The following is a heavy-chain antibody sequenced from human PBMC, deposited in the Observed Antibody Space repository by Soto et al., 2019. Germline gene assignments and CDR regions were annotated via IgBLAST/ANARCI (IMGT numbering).Heavy chain of an antibody. V-gene: IGHV4-59*01. D-gene: IGHD3-10*01. CDR1: GGSISSYY. Sequence: SETLSLTCTVSGGSISSYYWSWIRQPPGKGLEWIGYIYYSGSTNYNPSLKSRVTISVDTSKNQFSLKLSSVTAADTAVYYCASKGSGSGSYYYDWGQRTLVPVSS. CDR2: IYYSGST. CDR3: ASKGSGSGSYYYD. J-gene: IGHJ4*02.